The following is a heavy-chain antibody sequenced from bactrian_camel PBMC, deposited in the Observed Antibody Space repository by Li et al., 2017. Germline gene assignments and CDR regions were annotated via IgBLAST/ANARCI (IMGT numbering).Heavy chain of an antibody. Sequence: HVQLVESGGGSVQAGGSLRLSCEASDSSSNCMGWFRQAGKAREWVASIYDTGSGSRDTVYADSVKGRFTISLDSAKNTAYLQMNSLKPEDTGMHYCASRPYGVGWYGGLDERSFQDWGQGTQVTVS. CDR2: IYDTGSGSRDT. CDR1: DSSSNC. D-gene: IGHD6*01. J-gene: IGHJ4*01. CDR3: ASRPYGVGWYGGLDERSFQD. V-gene: IGHV3S54*01.